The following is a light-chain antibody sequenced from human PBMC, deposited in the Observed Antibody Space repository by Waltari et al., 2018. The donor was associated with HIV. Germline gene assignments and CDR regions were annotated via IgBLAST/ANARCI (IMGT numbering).Light chain of an antibody. CDR1: QSLLHSDGEAY. Sequence: DIVVTKTPLSLSVTPGQPASIPCKSSQSLLHSDGEAYLYWYLQKPGQSPQLLIYEVSNRFSGVPERFSGSGSGTDFTLKISRVEAEDVGIYYCLQTIQLPLTFGQGTRLEIK. J-gene: IGKJ5*01. V-gene: IGKV2D-29*02. CDR2: EVS. CDR3: LQTIQLPLT.